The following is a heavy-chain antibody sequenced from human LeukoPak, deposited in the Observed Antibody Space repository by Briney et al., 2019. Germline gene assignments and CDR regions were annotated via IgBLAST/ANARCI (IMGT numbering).Heavy chain of an antibody. CDR2: ISWNSGSI. V-gene: IGHV3-9*01. D-gene: IGHD3-22*01. CDR1: GFTFDDYA. CDR3: AKAKYYYDSSGIDY. Sequence: PGRSLRLSCAASGFTFDDYAMHWVRQAPGKGLEWVSGISWNSGSIGYAGSVKGRFTISRDNAKNSLYLQMNSLRAEDTALYYCAKAKYYYDSSGIDYWGQGTLVTVSS. J-gene: IGHJ4*02.